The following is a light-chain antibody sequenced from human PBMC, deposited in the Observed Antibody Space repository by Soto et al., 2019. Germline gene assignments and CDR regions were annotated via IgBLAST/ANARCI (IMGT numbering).Light chain of an antibody. J-gene: IGKJ1*01. V-gene: IGKV3-20*01. CDR2: GAS. CDR1: QSVSSSY. CDR3: QQYGSSLWT. Sequence: ESVLTQSPGTPSLSQGERATLSCRASQSVSSSYLAWYQQKPGQAPRLLIYGASSRATGIPDRFSGSGSGTDFTLTISRLEPEDFAVYYCQQYGSSLWTFGQGTKVDI.